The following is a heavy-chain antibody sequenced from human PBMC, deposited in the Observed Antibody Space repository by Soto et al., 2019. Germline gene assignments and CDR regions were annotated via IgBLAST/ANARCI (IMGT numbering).Heavy chain of an antibody. Sequence: QVQLVQSGAEVKKPGASVKVSCKASGYTFTSYGIGWVRQAPGQGLEWMGWISAYNGNTNYAQKLQGRVTMTTDTSTSTAYMELRSLRSDDTAVYYCARDRLRYFDWLLFGGGSFSYGMDVWGQGTTVTVSS. D-gene: IGHD3-9*01. CDR2: ISAYNGNT. V-gene: IGHV1-18*01. CDR3: ARDRLRYFDWLLFGGGSFSYGMDV. CDR1: GYTFTSYG. J-gene: IGHJ6*02.